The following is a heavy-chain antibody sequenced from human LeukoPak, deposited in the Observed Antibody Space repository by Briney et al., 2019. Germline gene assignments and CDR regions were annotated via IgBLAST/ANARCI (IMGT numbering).Heavy chain of an antibody. Sequence: GSLRLSRAASGFTFSSYWMHWVRQAPGKGLVWVSRINSDGSSTSYADSVKGRFTISRDNAKNTLYLQMNSLRAEDTAVYYCAREDYYDSSGFDYWGQGTLVTVPS. CDR1: GFTFSSYW. V-gene: IGHV3-74*01. D-gene: IGHD3-22*01. J-gene: IGHJ4*02. CDR2: INSDGSST. CDR3: AREDYYDSSGFDY.